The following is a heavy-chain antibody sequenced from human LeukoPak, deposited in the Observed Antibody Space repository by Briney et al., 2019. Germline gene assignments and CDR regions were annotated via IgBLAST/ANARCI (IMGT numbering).Heavy chain of an antibody. J-gene: IGHJ4*02. CDR1: GDSINSYY. D-gene: IGHD2-15*01. CDR2: IHYSGRT. CDR3: AREAHCSGGSCYYADY. Sequence: PSETLSLTCTVSGDSINSYYWTWVRQPPGKGLEWIGYIHYSGRTDYNPSLKSRVTISVDTSRTQFSLKLSSVTAADTAVYYCAREAHCSGGSCYYADYWGQGNLVTVSS. V-gene: IGHV4-59*01.